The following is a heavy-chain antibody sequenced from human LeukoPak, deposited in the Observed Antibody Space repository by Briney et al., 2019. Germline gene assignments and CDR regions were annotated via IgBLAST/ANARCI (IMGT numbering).Heavy chain of an antibody. CDR3: ARDSGSGSYYMRYYYYGMDV. D-gene: IGHD3-10*01. Sequence: PGGSLRLSCAASGFTVSSNYMIWVRQAPGKGLEGGSVIYSGGSTYYADSVKGRFTISRDNSKNTLYLQMNSLRAEDTAVYYCARDSGSGSYYMRYYYYGMDVWGQGTTVTVSS. J-gene: IGHJ6*02. CDR2: IYSGGST. CDR1: GFTVSSNY. V-gene: IGHV3-66*01.